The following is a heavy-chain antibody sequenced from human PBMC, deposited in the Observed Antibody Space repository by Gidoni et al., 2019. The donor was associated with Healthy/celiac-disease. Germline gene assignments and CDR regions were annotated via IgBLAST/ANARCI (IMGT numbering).Heavy chain of an antibody. D-gene: IGHD2-15*01. CDR3: AREVGYCSGGSCYGYYYYGMDV. V-gene: IGHV3-48*03. J-gene: IGHJ6*02. CDR1: GFTLRSYE. CDR2: ISSSGSTI. Sequence: EVQLVGSGGGLVQPGGSLRPSCSASGFTLRSYEMKRVRQAPGKGLELVSYISSSGSTIYYADSVKGRFTISRDNAKNSLYLQINSLRAEDTAVYYCAREVGYCSGGSCYGYYYYGMDVWGQGTTVTVSS.